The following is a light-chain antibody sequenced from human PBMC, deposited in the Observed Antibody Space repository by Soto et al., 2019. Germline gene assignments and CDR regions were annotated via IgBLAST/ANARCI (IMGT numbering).Light chain of an antibody. J-gene: IGLJ2*01. V-gene: IGLV2-14*01. CDR2: DVS. CDR1: RSDVGGYNY. Sequence: QSVLTQPASVSGSPGQLITISCTGNRSDVGGYNYVSWYQQHPGKAPKLMIYDVSNRPSGVSNRFSGSKSGNTASLTISGLQAEDEADYYCSSYTSSSTLVVFGGGTKLTVL. CDR3: SSYTSSSTLVV.